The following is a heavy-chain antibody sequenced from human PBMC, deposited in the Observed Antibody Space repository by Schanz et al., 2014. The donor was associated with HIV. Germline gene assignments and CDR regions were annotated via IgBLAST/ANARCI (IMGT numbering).Heavy chain of an antibody. V-gene: IGHV1-2*02. CDR1: GGTFSSYS. D-gene: IGHD3-16*02. Sequence: QVQLVQSGAEVKKPGSSVKVSCKASGGTFSSYSISWVRQAPGQGLEWMGWINPQTGGTNLAQMFQGRIVVARDTSINTAYLEVSRLRSDDTAVFYCARSRYHQFVGHFDYWGQGSLVTVSS. CDR2: INPQTGGT. J-gene: IGHJ4*02. CDR3: ARSRYHQFVGHFDY.